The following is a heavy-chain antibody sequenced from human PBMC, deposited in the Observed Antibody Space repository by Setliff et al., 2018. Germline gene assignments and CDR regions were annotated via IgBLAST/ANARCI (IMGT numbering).Heavy chain of an antibody. CDR2: IIPVLGMT. V-gene: IGHV1-69*10. Sequence: GASVKVSCKASGDPFNAYGVSWVRQAPGQGLEWMGAIIPVLGMTHYAQKFQGRLTITADQSTTTVYMELSSLRFDDTALYYCARGPSPTVTPSRLIYFYHMDVWGTGTTVTVS. J-gene: IGHJ6*03. CDR3: ARGPSPTVTPSRLIYFYHMDV. D-gene: IGHD4-17*01. CDR1: GDPFNAYG.